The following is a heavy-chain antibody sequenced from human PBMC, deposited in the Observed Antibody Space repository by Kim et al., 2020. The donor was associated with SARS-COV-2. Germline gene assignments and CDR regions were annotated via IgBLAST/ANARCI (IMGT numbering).Heavy chain of an antibody. CDR2: IRSSSNYI. CDR1: GFTFSSYS. V-gene: IGHV3-21*01. J-gene: IGHJ6*02. D-gene: IGHD2-15*01. Sequence: GGSLRLSCAASGFTFSSYSMTWVRQAPGKGLEWVSSIRSSSNYIYYADSVKGRFTISRDNAKNSLYLHMNSLGAEDTAVYYCARDVVRYCGVDVWGLGTTVTVSS. CDR3: ARDVVRYCGVDV.